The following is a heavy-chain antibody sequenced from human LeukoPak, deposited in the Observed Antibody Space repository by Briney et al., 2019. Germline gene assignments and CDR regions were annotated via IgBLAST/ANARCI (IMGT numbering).Heavy chain of an antibody. Sequence: ASVKVSCKASGYTFTGYYMHWVRQAPGQGLEWMGWINPNSGGTNYAQKFQGRVTMTRDTSISTAYMELSRLRSDDTAVYYCARERGRCSSTSYDAPDYWGQGTLVTVSS. D-gene: IGHD2-2*01. CDR2: INPNSGGT. CDR1: GYTFTGYY. CDR3: ARERGRCSSTSYDAPDY. J-gene: IGHJ4*02. V-gene: IGHV1-2*02.